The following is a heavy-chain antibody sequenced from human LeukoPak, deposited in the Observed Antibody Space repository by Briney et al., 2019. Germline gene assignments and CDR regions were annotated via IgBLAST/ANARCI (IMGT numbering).Heavy chain of an antibody. CDR2: ISYDGSNK. CDR1: GYTFSSYG. J-gene: IGHJ4*02. CDR3: HSSSWALY. V-gene: IGHV3-30*03. D-gene: IGHD6-13*01. Sequence: GRSLRLSCAASGYTFSSYGMHWVRQAPGKGLEWVAVISYDGSNKYYADSVKGRFTISRDNSKNSLYLQMNSLRAEDTAVYYCHSSSWALYWGQGTLVTVSS.